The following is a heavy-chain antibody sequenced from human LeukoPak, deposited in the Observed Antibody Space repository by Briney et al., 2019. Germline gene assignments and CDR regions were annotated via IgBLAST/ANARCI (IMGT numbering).Heavy chain of an antibody. J-gene: IGHJ5*02. CDR2: ISSSSSYI. CDR3: ARDKFPDCSSTSCYPTFDP. Sequence: GGSLRLSCAASGFTFSSYSMNWVRQAPGKGLEWVSSISSSSSYIYYADSVKGRFTISRDNAKNSLYLQMNSLRAEDTAVYYCARDKFPDCSSTSCYPTFDPWGQGTLVTVSS. V-gene: IGHV3-21*01. D-gene: IGHD2-2*01. CDR1: GFTFSSYS.